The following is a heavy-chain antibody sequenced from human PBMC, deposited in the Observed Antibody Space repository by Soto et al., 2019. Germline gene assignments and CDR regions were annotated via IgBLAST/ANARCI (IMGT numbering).Heavy chain of an antibody. Sequence: QVQLVQSGAEVKKPGASVKVSCKASGYTFTGYYMHWVRQAPGQGLEWMGWSNPNSGGTNYAQKFQGGVAMTRDTSISKAYMELSRLRSDDTAVYYCARDARGDEAPMDYWGQGTLVTVSS. J-gene: IGHJ4*02. V-gene: IGHV1-2*02. CDR3: ARDARGDEAPMDY. CDR2: SNPNSGGT. CDR1: GYTFTGYY. D-gene: IGHD3-10*01.